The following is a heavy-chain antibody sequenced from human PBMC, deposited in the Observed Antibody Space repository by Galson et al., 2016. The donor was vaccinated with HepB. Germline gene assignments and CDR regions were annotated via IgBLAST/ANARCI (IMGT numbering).Heavy chain of an antibody. CDR3: AAVRGVINTANWFDP. CDR1: GFTFSDYY. D-gene: IGHD3-10*01. J-gene: IGHJ5*02. V-gene: IGHV3-11*06. Sequence: SLRLSCAASGFTFSDYYMAWIRQAPGKGLEWVSDISSTSIYTNYADSVKGRFTISRDNAKSSLYLHMNSLTGEDTAVYYCAAVRGVINTANWFDPWGQGTLVTVSS. CDR2: ISSTSIYT.